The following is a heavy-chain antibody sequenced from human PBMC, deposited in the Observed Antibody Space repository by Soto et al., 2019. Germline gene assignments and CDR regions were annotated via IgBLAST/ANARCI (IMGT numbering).Heavy chain of an antibody. CDR3: ATTHPAAGSHVACAFDF. V-gene: IGHV3-7*01. Sequence: DSVKGRFTISRDNARNSLYLQMNSLKAEDTAVYYCATTHPAAGSHVACAFDFWGQGTMVTVSS. D-gene: IGHD6-13*01. J-gene: IGHJ3*01.